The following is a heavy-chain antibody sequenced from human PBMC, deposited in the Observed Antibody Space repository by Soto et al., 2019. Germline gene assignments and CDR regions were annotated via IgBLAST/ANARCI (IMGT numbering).Heavy chain of an antibody. D-gene: IGHD6-19*01. CDR2: ISYDGSNK. V-gene: IGHV3-30-3*01. J-gene: IGHJ4*02. CDR1: GFTFSSYA. Sequence: PGGSLRLSCAASGFTFSSYAMHWVRQAPGKGLEWVAVISYDGSNKYYADSVKGRFTISRDNSKNTLYLQMNSLRAEDTAVYYCARDPIAVAGGHDYWGQGTLVTVSS. CDR3: ARDPIAVAGGHDY.